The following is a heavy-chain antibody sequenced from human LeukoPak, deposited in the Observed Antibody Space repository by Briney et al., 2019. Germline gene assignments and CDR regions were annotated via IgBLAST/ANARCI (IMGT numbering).Heavy chain of an antibody. V-gene: IGHV3-7*01. CDR3: ATDDGGSFRTTFDI. CDR1: AFTVSNDW. J-gene: IGHJ3*02. D-gene: IGHD1-26*01. CDR2: IKQDVSEK. Sequence: PGGSLRLSWAASAFTVSNDWRGWVRQAPGKWLGWLANIKQDVSEKNCVECREGRFTIARDNAKKSLYLTMNTLRAEETALYYCATDDGGSFRTTFDIWGQGRMVTVSS.